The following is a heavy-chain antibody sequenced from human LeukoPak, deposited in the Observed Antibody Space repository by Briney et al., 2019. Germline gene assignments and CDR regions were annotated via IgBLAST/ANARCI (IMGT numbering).Heavy chain of an antibody. CDR1: GFTFSNCA. CDR2: ISGSAGST. Sequence: PGGSLRLSCAASGFTFSNCAMSWVRQAPGKGLEWVSVISGSAGSTYYADSVRGRSTISRDNSRNTLFLQMNSLRDEDTAVYYCAKDMARYCSGSSCPRAFDYWGQGSLVTVSS. CDR3: AKDMARYCSGSSCPRAFDY. D-gene: IGHD2-15*01. V-gene: IGHV3-23*01. J-gene: IGHJ4*02.